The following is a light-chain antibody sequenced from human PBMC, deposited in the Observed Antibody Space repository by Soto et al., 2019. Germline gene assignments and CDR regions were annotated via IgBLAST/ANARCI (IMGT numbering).Light chain of an antibody. V-gene: IGKV1-5*03. Sequence: DIQMTQSPSTLSASVGDRVTITCRASQSISTWLAWYQQKPGKAPKLLLYKASSLRNGVPSRFSGSGSGTEFTLTIYSLQPDDFASYYCQQYNGYPPTLGQGTKLEIK. J-gene: IGKJ2*01. CDR1: QSISTW. CDR3: QQYNGYPPT. CDR2: KAS.